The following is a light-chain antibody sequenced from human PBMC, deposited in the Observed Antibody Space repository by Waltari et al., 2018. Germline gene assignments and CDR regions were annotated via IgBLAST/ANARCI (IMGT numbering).Light chain of an antibody. CDR3: QQSYSLPLT. CDR2: DVS. V-gene: IGKV1-5*01. Sequence: DIQMTQSPSTLSASVGDSVTITCRASQRVSDWLAWYQQKPGKAPELLIFDVSTLKSGVPSRFSGRGSGTEFTLTISSLQPDDFATYYCQQSYSLPLTFGGGTMVEIK. CDR1: QRVSDW. J-gene: IGKJ4*01.